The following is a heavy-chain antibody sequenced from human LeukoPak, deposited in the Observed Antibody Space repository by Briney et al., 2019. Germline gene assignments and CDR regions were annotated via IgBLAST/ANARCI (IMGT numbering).Heavy chain of an antibody. Sequence: QTGGSLRLSCAASGFTFDDYAMPWVRQAPGKGLEWVSGISWNSGSIGYADSVKGRFTISRDNAKNSLYLQTNSLRAEDTALYYCAKDKSGRSSSWSHFDYWGQGTLVTVSS. J-gene: IGHJ4*02. V-gene: IGHV3-9*01. CDR3: AKDKSGRSSSWSHFDY. CDR2: ISWNSGSI. D-gene: IGHD6-13*01. CDR1: GFTFDDYA.